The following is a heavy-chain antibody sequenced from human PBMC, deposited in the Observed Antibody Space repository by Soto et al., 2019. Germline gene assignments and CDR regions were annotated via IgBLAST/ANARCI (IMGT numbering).Heavy chain of an antibody. CDR2: IKQDGSEK. CDR1: GFTFSSYW. CDR3: AKVYGDYASDY. J-gene: IGHJ4*02. Sequence: PGGSLRLACAASGFTFSSYWMSWVRQAPGKGLEWVANIKQDGSEKYYVDSVKGRFTISRDNAKNSLYLQMNSLRAEDTAVYYCAKVYGDYASDYWGQGTLVTVSS. D-gene: IGHD4-17*01. V-gene: IGHV3-7*03.